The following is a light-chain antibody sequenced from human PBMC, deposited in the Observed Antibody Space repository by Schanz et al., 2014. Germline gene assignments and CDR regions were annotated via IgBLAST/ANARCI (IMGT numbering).Light chain of an antibody. CDR3: QAYDNSLIVV. V-gene: IGLV2-8*01. CDR2: DVN. CDR1: SSDVGGYNY. Sequence: QSALTQPPSASGSPGQSVTISCTGTSSDVGGYNYVSWHQQHPGKAPKLMIFDVNQRPSGVPDRFSGSKSGNTASLTVSGLQAEGEADYYCQAYDNSLIVVFGTGAKLTVL. J-gene: IGLJ1*01.